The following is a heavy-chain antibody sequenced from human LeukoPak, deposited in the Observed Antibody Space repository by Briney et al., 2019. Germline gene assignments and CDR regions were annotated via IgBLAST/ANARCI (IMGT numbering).Heavy chain of an antibody. CDR1: GYTLTELS. D-gene: IGHD5-24*01. J-gene: IGHJ4*02. CDR2: FDPEDGET. V-gene: IGHV1-24*01. Sequence: ASVKVSCKVSGYTLTELSMHWVRQAPGKGLEWMGGFDPEDGETIYAQKFQGRVTVTEDTSTDTAYMELSSLRSEDTAVYYCATGRGEMAKSWGQGTLVTVPS. CDR3: ATGRGEMAKS.